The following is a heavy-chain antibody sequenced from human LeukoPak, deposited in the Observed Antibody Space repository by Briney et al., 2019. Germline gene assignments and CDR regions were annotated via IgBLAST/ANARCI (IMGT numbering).Heavy chain of an antibody. CDR3: ARITVYCSGGSCPWGY. Sequence: ASVTVSCTASGGTFSSYAITWVRQAPGQGLEWMGGTITSFGTVNYAQTFKGRVTITRDTAKSTFYMEMSSLRADDTALYYCARITVYCSGGSCPWGYWGQGALVTVSS. CDR1: GGTFSSYA. J-gene: IGHJ4*02. CDR2: TITSFGTV. V-gene: IGHV1-69*05. D-gene: IGHD2-15*01.